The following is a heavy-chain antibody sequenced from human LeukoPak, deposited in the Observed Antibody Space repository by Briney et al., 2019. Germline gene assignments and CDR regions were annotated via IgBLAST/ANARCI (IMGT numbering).Heavy chain of an antibody. CDR3: ARKSMVRGNVFDP. CDR1: GGTFSSYA. CDR2: ITPIFGTA. V-gene: IGHV1-69*01. J-gene: IGHJ5*02. D-gene: IGHD3-10*01. Sequence: SSVKVSCKASGGTFSSYAISWVRQAPGQGLEWMGGITPIFGTANYAQKFQGRVTITADESTSTAYMELSSLRSEDTAVYYCARKSMVRGNVFDPWGQGTLVTVSS.